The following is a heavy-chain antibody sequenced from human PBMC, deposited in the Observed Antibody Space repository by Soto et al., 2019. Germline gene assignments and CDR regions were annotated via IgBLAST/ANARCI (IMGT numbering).Heavy chain of an antibody. V-gene: IGHV4-59*01. Sequence: QVQLQESGPGLVKPSETLSLTCTVSGGSLRSYYWNWIRQPPGRGLEWIGYIYHSGTTKYNPSLKSRVTISVDTSKNQFSLRLISVTAADTAMYFCARGGTGEPAPDYWGQGTLVTVSS. D-gene: IGHD7-27*01. CDR2: IYHSGTT. J-gene: IGHJ4*02. CDR1: GGSLRSYY. CDR3: ARGGTGEPAPDY.